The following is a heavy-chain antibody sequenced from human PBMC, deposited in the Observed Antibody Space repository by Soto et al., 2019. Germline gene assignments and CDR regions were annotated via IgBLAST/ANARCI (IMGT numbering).Heavy chain of an antibody. Sequence: PGGSLRLSCAASGFTFSDYYMSWIRQAPGKGLEWVSYISSSSSYTNYADSVKGRFTISRDNAKNSLYLQMNSLRAEDTAVYYCAKAPGGSTAYNWFDPWGQGTLVTVSS. CDR1: GFTFSDYY. CDR3: AKAPGGSTAYNWFDP. V-gene: IGHV3-11*05. J-gene: IGHJ5*02. CDR2: ISSSSSYT. D-gene: IGHD4-4*01.